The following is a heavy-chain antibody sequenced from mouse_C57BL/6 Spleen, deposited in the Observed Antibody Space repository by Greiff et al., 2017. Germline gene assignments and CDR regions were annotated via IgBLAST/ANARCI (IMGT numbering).Heavy chain of an antibody. D-gene: IGHD1-1*01. Sequence: QVQLQQPGAELVKPGASVKLSCKASGYTFTSYWMHWVKQRPGQGLEWIGMIHPNSGSTNYNEKFKSKATLTVDKSSSTAYMQLSSLSSEDSAVYYCAREPTVVATWGDVWGTGTTVTVSS. CDR1: GYTFTSYW. CDR2: IHPNSGST. CDR3: AREPTVVATWGDV. V-gene: IGHV1-64*01. J-gene: IGHJ1*03.